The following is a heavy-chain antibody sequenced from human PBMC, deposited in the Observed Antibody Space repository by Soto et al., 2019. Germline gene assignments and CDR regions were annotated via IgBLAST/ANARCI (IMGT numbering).Heavy chain of an antibody. V-gene: IGHV4-61*08. Sequence: SETLSLTCTVSGGSISSGGYYWTWIRQHPGKGLEWIGYIYYSGSTNYNPSLKSRVTISVDTSKNQFSLKLSSVTAADTAVYYCARGVIRYFAWLFSEVSWFDPWGQGTLVTVSS. CDR1: GGSISSGGYY. CDR3: ARGVIRYFAWLFSEVSWFDP. D-gene: IGHD3-9*01. J-gene: IGHJ5*02. CDR2: IYYSGST.